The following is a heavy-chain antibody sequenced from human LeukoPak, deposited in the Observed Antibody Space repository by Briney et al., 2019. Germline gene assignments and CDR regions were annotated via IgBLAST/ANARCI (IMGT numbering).Heavy chain of an antibody. CDR3: VYYDSSGYSL. J-gene: IGHJ4*02. CDR2: IIPIFGTA. Sequence: ASGKVSGRALGATFSSYAISWGRKPPGQGLEWMGGIIPIFGTANYAQKFQGRVTITADESTSTAYMELSSLRSEDTAVYYCVYYDSSGYSLWGQGTLVTVSS. D-gene: IGHD3-22*01. V-gene: IGHV1-69*01. CDR1: GATFSSYA.